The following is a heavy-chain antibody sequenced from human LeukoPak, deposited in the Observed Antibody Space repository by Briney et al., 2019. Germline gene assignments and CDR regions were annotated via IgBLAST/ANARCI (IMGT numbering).Heavy chain of an antibody. CDR2: ISSSSSYI. CDR3: ARPSGYCSGGSCLYYFDY. J-gene: IGHJ4*02. D-gene: IGHD2-15*01. V-gene: IGHV3-21*01. CDR1: GFTFSSYS. Sequence: GGSLRLSCAASGFTFSSYSMNWVRQAPGKGLEWVSSISSSSSYIYYADSVKGRFTISRGNAKNSLYLQMNSLRAEDTAVYYCARPSGYCSGGSCLYYFDYWGQGTLVTVSS.